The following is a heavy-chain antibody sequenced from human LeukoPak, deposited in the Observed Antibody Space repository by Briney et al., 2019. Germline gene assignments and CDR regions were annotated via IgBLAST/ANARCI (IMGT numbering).Heavy chain of an antibody. CDR2: IYSGGGT. D-gene: IGHD5-18*01. CDR1: GFTFSSYA. Sequence: GGSLRLSCTASGFTFSSYAMSWVRQAPGKGLEWVSIIYSGGGTYYADSVKGRFTISRDNSKNTLYLQMNSLRAEDTAVYYCARDQVPALANWGQGTLVTVSS. V-gene: IGHV3-66*01. J-gene: IGHJ4*02. CDR3: ARDQVPALAN.